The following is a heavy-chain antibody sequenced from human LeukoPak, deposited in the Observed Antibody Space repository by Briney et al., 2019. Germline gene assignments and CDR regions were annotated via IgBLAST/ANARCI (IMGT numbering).Heavy chain of an antibody. Sequence: ASVKVSCKASGYTFTSYGISWVRQAPGHGLEWMGWISAYNGNTNYAQNLQGRVTMTTDTSTSTVYMEMRSLRFDDTAVYYCARDRTDWDSSAYYGVNYWGQGTLVTVSS. CDR2: ISAYNGNT. V-gene: IGHV1-18*01. CDR3: ARDRTDWDSSAYYGVNY. CDR1: GYTFTSYG. J-gene: IGHJ4*02. D-gene: IGHD3-22*01.